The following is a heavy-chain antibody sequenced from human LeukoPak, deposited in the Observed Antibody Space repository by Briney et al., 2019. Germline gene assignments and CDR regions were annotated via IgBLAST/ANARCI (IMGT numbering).Heavy chain of an antibody. J-gene: IGHJ6*03. V-gene: IGHV4-59*11. Sequence: SETLSLTCTVSGGSIGSHYWTWIRQTPGKGLEWIGYVYDIGTTKYNPSLKSRVTISVDTSKNQFSLKLSSVTAADTAVYYCARVKYYYYYMDVWGKGTTVTVSS. CDR1: GGSIGSHY. CDR3: ARVKYYYYYMDV. CDR2: VYDIGTT.